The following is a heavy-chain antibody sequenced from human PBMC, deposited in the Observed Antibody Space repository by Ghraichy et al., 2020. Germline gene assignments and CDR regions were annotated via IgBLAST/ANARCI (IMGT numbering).Heavy chain of an antibody. V-gene: IGHV1-2*02. D-gene: IGHD2-15*01. Sequence: ASVKVSCKASGYTFTGYYMHWVRQAPGQGLEWMGWINPNSGGTNYAQKFQGRVTMTRDTSISTAYMELSRLRSDDTAVYYCARDPPCVVAATCMAFDIWGQGTMVTVSS. CDR2: INPNSGGT. CDR3: ARDPPCVVAATCMAFDI. CDR1: GYTFTGYY. J-gene: IGHJ3*02.